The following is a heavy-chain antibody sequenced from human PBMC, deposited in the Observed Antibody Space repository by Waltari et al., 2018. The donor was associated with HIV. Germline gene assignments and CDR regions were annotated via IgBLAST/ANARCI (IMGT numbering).Heavy chain of an antibody. CDR2: ISYDGSNK. CDR3: AKDRQKIGYYDILTGYLDY. CDR1: GFTFSSYG. V-gene: IGHV3-30*18. D-gene: IGHD3-9*01. Sequence: QVQLVESGGGVVQPRRSLRLSCAASGFTFSSYGMHWVRQAPGKGLEWVAVISYDGSNKYYADAGKGRFTITRDNSRSTLYLQMNGLRAEDTAVYYCAKDRQKIGYYDILTGYLDYWGQGTLVTVSS. J-gene: IGHJ4*02.